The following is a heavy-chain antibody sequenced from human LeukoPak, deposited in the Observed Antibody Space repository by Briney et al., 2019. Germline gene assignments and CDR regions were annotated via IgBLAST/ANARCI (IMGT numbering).Heavy chain of an antibody. J-gene: IGHJ4*02. Sequence: GGSLRLSCAASGFAFSSYAISWVRQAPGKGLEWVANIKHDGSEKNYVDSVRGRFTISRDNAKNSLYLQMNSLRAEDTAVYYCATPLDYYDRSDSHQGGDWGQGTLVTVSS. CDR2: IKHDGSEK. D-gene: IGHD3-22*01. CDR1: GFAFSSYA. CDR3: ATPLDYYDRSDSHQGGD. V-gene: IGHV3-7*03.